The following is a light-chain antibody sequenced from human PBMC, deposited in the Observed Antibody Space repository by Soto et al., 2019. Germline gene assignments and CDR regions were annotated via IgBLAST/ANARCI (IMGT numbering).Light chain of an antibody. CDR3: CSYAGSSTYV. Sequence: QSVLTQPRSVSGSPGQSVTISCTGARSDVGGYRFVSWYQQHPDKAPKLMIYEVSKRPSGVSNRFSGSKSGNTASLTISGLQAEDEADYYCCSYAGSSTYVFGTGTKLTVL. J-gene: IGLJ1*01. CDR1: RSDVGGYRF. CDR2: EVS. V-gene: IGLV2-23*02.